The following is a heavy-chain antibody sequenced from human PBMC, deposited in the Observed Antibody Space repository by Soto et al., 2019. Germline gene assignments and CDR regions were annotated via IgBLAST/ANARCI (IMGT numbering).Heavy chain of an antibody. D-gene: IGHD6-13*01. J-gene: IGHJ6*03. CDR2: ISYDGSNK. V-gene: IGHV3-30*18. Sequence: GGSLRLSCAASGFTFSSYGMHWVHQAPGKGLEWVAVISYDGSNKYYADSVKGRFTISRDNSKNTLYLQMNSLRAEDTAVYYCAKDRIAAAQYYYYMDVWGKGTTVTVSS. CDR1: GFTFSSYG. CDR3: AKDRIAAAQYYYYMDV.